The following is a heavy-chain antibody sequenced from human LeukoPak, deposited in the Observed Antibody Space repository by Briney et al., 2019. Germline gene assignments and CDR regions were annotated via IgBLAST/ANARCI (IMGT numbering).Heavy chain of an antibody. Sequence: GGSLRLSCAASGFLFSRYWMSWGRQAPGKGLEWVAKIKQDGSEKYYVESMKGRFTISRDNVKNSLYLQINSLRAEDTAVYYCARHSFETDIDYWGRGTLVTVSS. D-gene: IGHD1-14*01. V-gene: IGHV3-7*01. CDR1: GFLFSRYW. CDR3: ARHSFETDIDY. CDR2: IKQDGSEK. J-gene: IGHJ4*02.